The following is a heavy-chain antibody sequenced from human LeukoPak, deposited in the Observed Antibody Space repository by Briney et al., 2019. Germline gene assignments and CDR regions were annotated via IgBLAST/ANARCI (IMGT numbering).Heavy chain of an antibody. Sequence: SGRSLRLSCAASGFTFSSYGMHWVRQAPGKGLEWVAVISYDGSNKYYADSVKGRFTISRDNSKNTLYLQMNSLRAEDTAVHYCAKDTAHRYYGMDVWGKGTTVTVSS. CDR1: GFTFSSYG. CDR3: AKDTAHRYYGMDV. CDR2: ISYDGSNK. D-gene: IGHD5-18*01. J-gene: IGHJ6*04. V-gene: IGHV3-30*18.